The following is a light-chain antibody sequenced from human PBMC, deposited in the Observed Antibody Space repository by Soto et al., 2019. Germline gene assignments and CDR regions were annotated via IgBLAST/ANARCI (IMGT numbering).Light chain of an antibody. CDR1: QSVSSY. CDR2: DAS. J-gene: IGKJ5*01. CDR3: QQRSN. Sequence: EIVLIQSPATLSLSPGERATLSCRASQSVSSYLAWYQQKPGQAPRLLIYDASNRATGTPARFSGSGSGTDFTLTISSLEPEDFAVYYCQQRSNFGQGTRLEIK. V-gene: IGKV3-11*01.